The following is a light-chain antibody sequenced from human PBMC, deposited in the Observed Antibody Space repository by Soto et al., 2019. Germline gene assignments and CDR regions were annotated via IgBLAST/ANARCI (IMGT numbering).Light chain of an antibody. J-gene: IGKJ4*01. Sequence: IQMTQSPFSVSASVGDRVTITCRASQGISSWLAWYQQKPGKSPTLLIYKASNLQTGVPSRFIGSGSGTDFTLTISSLQPEDFATYYCQQTSSFPLTFGGGTKVEIK. V-gene: IGKV1-12*01. CDR1: QGISSW. CDR2: KAS. CDR3: QQTSSFPLT.